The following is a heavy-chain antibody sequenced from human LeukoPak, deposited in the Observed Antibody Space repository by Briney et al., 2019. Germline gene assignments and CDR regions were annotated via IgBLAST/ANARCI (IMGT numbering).Heavy chain of an antibody. CDR1: GFTFSSYE. Sequence: PGGSLRLSCAASGFTFSSYEMNWVRQAPGKGLEWVSYISSSGSTIYYADSVKGRFTISRDNAKNSLYLQMNSLRAEDTAVYYCARDYLNTIFGVDYWGQGTLVTVSS. V-gene: IGHV3-48*03. CDR3: ARDYLNTIFGVDY. J-gene: IGHJ4*02. D-gene: IGHD3-3*01. CDR2: ISSSGSTI.